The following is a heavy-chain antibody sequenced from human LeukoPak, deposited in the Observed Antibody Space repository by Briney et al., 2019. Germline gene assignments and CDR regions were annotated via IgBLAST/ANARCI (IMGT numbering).Heavy chain of an antibody. J-gene: IGHJ5*02. V-gene: IGHV3-72*01. CDR1: GFTFSDHY. CDR3: TRRGRSGNWLDP. Sequence: GGSLRLTCAASGFTFSDHYMDWVRQAPGKGLEWVCRISNKAKSYTTDYAASVKGRFTVSRDDSRNSLYLQMNSLQTEDTAVYYCTRRGRSGNWLDPWGQGTLVTVSS. CDR2: ISNKAKSYTT. D-gene: IGHD1-26*01.